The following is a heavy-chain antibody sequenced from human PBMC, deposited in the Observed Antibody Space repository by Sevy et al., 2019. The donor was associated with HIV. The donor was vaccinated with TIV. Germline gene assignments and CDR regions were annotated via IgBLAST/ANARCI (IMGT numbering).Heavy chain of an antibody. D-gene: IGHD1-26*01. CDR3: AGENAWGRGYS. J-gene: IGHJ4*02. Sequence: SETLSLTCTVSGGSITSLYWNWIRQPPGKGLEWIANIYYNGHINYNPSLKSRVTLSLDTSKNQCSLRLSSVTAADTAMYYCAGENAWGRGYSWGQGTLVPVSS. CDR2: IYYNGHI. CDR1: GGSITSLY. V-gene: IGHV4-59*08.